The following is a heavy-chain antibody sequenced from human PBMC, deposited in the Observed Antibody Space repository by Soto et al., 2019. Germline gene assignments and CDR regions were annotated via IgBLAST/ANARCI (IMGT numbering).Heavy chain of an antibody. J-gene: IGHJ4*02. CDR3: AHIVVAGLGYYFDY. CDR2: IYWDDDK. CDR1: GFSLSSTRMA. V-gene: IGHV2-5*02. D-gene: IGHD6-19*01. Sequence: QITLKESGPTLVKPTQTLTLTCTFSGFSLSSTRMAVGWIRQPPGKALEWLAFIYWDDDKRYSPFLKSRLTITKDNTKNQVVLTMSNMDPVDTARYYWAHIVVAGLGYYFDYWGQVTLVTSSS.